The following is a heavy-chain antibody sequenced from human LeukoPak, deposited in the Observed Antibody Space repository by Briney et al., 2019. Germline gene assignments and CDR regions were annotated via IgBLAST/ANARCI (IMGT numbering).Heavy chain of an antibody. Sequence: SETLSLTCTVSGGSISSYYWSWIRQPPGKGLEWIGYIYYSGSTNYNPSLKSRVTISVDTSKNQFSLKLSSVTAADTAVYYCAREGYCSGGSCRSYYFDYWGQGTLVTVSS. CDR1: GGSISSYY. V-gene: IGHV4-59*01. CDR2: IYYSGST. CDR3: AREGYCSGGSCRSYYFDY. J-gene: IGHJ4*02. D-gene: IGHD2-15*01.